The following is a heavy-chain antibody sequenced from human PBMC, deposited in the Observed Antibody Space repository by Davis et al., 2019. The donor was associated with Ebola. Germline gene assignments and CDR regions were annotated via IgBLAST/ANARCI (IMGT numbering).Heavy chain of an antibody. CDR1: GFTFSSYS. J-gene: IGHJ2*01. V-gene: IGHV3-48*02. CDR2: ISSSSSTI. CDR3: ARDRIAVAYWYFDL. D-gene: IGHD6-19*01. Sequence: PGGSLRLSCAASGFTFSSYSMNWVRQAPGKGLEWVSYISSSSSTIYYADSVKGRFTISRDNAKNSLYLQMNSLRDEDTAVYYCARDRIAVAYWYFDLWGRGTLVTVSS.